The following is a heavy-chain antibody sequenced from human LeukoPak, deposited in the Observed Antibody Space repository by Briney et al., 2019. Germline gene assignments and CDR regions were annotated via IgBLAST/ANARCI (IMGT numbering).Heavy chain of an antibody. CDR1: GYTFTSYF. CDR3: ARSVTSGSYYGLHY. Sequence: ASVKVSCKASGYTFTSYFIHWVRQAPGQGLEWMGIINPGGDYTNYAQKFQGRVTMTRDTSTTSVYMELSSLRSEDTAIYYCARSVTSGSYYGLHYWGQGTLVTVS. J-gene: IGHJ4*02. V-gene: IGHV1-46*01. CDR2: INPGGDYT. D-gene: IGHD3-10*01.